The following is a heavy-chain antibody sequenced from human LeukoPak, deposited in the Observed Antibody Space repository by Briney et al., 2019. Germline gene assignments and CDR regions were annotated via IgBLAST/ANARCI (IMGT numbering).Heavy chain of an antibody. CDR2: ISAYNGNT. CDR3: ARRGYYDSSGYLESITAFDY. V-gene: IGHV1-18*03. D-gene: IGHD3-22*01. CDR1: GYTFTSYG. Sequence: ASVKVSCKASGYTFTSYGISWVRQAPGQGLEWMGWISAYNGNTNYAQKLQGRVTMTTDTSTSTAYMELRSLRSDDMAVYYCARRGYYDSSGYLESITAFDYWGQGTLVTVSS. J-gene: IGHJ4*02.